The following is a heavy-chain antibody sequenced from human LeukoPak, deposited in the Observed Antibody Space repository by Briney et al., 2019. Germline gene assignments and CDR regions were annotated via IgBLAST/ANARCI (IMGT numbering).Heavy chain of an antibody. CDR2: IYYSGTT. CDR3: ARAYCTGNSCYSNFDY. D-gene: IGHD2-8*02. CDR1: GGSVSSSTYY. Sequence: TSETLSLTCTVSGGSVSSSTYYWNWIRQPPGKGLEWIGDIYYSGTTDYNPSLKSRVTISVDTSKNQFSLKLTSVTAADTAVYYCARAYCTGNSCYSNFDYWGQGTLVAVSS. J-gene: IGHJ4*02. V-gene: IGHV4-61*01.